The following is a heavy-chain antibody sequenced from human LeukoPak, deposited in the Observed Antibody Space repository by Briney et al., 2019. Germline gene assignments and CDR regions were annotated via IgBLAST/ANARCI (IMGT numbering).Heavy chain of an antibody. D-gene: IGHD3-9*01. J-gene: IGHJ6*02. CDR3: AKDIVVYYDILTGYYLEANIYGMDV. Sequence: GGSLRLSCAASGFTFDDYTMHWVRQAPGKGLEWVSLISWDGGSTYYADSVKGRFTISRDNSKNSLYLQMNSLRTEDTALYYCAKDIVVYYDILTGYYLEANIYGMDVWGQGTTVTVSS. CDR2: ISWDGGST. CDR1: GFTFDDYT. V-gene: IGHV3-43*01.